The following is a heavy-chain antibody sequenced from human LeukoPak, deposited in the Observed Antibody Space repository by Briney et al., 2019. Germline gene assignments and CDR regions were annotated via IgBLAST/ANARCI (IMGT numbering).Heavy chain of an antibody. Sequence: GGSLRLXCAASGLTFSSYSMGLVRPAPGKELGLVSSIRISSSYLYHPDPLKARFTISRDNAKNSLYLQMNSLRAEDTAVYYWARDWTSVVPAAITFFDYWGEGTLVTVSS. CDR1: GLTFSSYS. J-gene: IGHJ4*02. V-gene: IGHV3-21*01. CDR2: IRISSSYL. D-gene: IGHD2-2*01. CDR3: ARDWTSVVPAAITFFDY.